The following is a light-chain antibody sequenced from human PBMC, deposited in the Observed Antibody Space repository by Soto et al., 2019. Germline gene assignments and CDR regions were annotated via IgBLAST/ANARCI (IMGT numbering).Light chain of an antibody. CDR2: DVS. Sequence: QSVLTQPRSVSGSPGQSVTISCTGTSRDVGGYNYVSWYQQHPGKAPKLMIYDVSKRPSGVPDRFSGSKSGNTASLTISGLQADDEADYYCCSYAGSYTYVFGTGTKLTVL. J-gene: IGLJ1*01. CDR1: SRDVGGYNY. V-gene: IGLV2-11*01. CDR3: CSYAGSYTYV.